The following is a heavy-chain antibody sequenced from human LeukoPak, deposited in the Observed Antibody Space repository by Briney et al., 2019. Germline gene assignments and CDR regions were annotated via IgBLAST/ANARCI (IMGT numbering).Heavy chain of an antibody. CDR3: ARALAAAATTGGWFDP. CDR1: GGSISSYY. D-gene: IGHD6-13*01. V-gene: IGHV4-59*01. Sequence: SETLSLTCTVSGGSISSYYWSWIRQPPGKGLEWIGYIYYSGSTNYNPSLKSRVTISVDTSKNQFSLKLSSVTAADTAVYYCARALAAAATTGGWFDPWGQGTLVTVSS. CDR2: IYYSGST. J-gene: IGHJ5*02.